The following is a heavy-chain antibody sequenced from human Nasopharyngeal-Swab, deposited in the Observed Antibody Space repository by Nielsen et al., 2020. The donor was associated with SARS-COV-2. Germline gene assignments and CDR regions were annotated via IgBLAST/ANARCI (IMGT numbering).Heavy chain of an antibody. V-gene: IGHV4-34*01. CDR2: INHSGST. CDR3: ARGAHSSSSGVGNWFDP. Sequence: PGKGLEWIGEINHSGSTNYNPSLKSRVTISVDTSKNQFSLKLSSLTAADTAVYYCARGAHSSSSGVGNWFDPWGQGTLVTVSS. D-gene: IGHD6-6*01. J-gene: IGHJ5*02.